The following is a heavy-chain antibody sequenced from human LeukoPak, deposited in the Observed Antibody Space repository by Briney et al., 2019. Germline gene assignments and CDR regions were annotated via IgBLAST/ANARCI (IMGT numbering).Heavy chain of an antibody. V-gene: IGHV3-30-3*01. Sequence: GGSLRLSCAASGFTFSSYAMHWVRQAPGKGLEWVAVISYDGSNKYYADSVKGRFTISRDNSKNTLYLQMNSLRAEDTAVYYCARNMGYGSGSYYNYYFDYWGQGTLVTVSS. CDR3: ARNMGYGSGSYYNYYFDY. CDR1: GFTFSSYA. J-gene: IGHJ4*02. D-gene: IGHD3-10*01. CDR2: ISYDGSNK.